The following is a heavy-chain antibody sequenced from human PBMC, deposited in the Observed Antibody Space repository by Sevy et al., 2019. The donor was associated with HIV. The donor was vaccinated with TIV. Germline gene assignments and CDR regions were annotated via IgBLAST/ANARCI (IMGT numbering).Heavy chain of an antibody. CDR2: ISYDGSNK. J-gene: IGHJ6*02. CDR3: AKDQGAHYYYGMDV. V-gene: IGHV3-30*18. CDR1: GFTFSGFG. Sequence: GGSLRLSCAAFGFTFSGFGMYWVRQAPGKGLEWVALISYDGSNKYYADSVKGRFTISRDKSKNTLYLQMNSLRGEDTAVYYCAKDQGAHYYYGMDVWGQGTTVTVSS.